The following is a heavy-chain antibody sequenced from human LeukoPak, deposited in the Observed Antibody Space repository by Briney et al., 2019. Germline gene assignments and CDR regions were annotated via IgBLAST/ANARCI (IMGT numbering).Heavy chain of an antibody. CDR2: ISYDGSNK. J-gene: IGHJ4*02. CDR3: ARDNGYNVGYLDY. V-gene: IGHV3-30-3*01. D-gene: IGHD5-24*01. Sequence: GGSLRLSCAASGFTFSSYAMHWVRQAPGKGLEWVAVISYDGSNKYYADSVKGRLTISRDNSKNTLYLQVNSLRAEDTAVYYCARDNGYNVGYLDYWGQGTLVAVSS. CDR1: GFTFSSYA.